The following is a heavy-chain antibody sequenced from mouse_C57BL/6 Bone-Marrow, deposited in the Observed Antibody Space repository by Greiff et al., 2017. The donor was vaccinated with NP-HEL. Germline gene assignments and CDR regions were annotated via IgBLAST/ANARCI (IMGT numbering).Heavy chain of an antibody. V-gene: IGHV1-59*01. Sequence: QVQLKQPGAELVRPGTSVKLSCKASGYTFTSYWMHWVKQRPGQGLEWIGVIDPSDSYTNYNQKFKGKATLTVDTSSSTAYMQLSSLTSEDSAVYYCARPDYGSSYLYAMDYWGQGTSVTVSS. CDR3: ARPDYGSSYLYAMDY. J-gene: IGHJ4*01. D-gene: IGHD1-1*01. CDR2: IDPSDSYT. CDR1: GYTFTSYW.